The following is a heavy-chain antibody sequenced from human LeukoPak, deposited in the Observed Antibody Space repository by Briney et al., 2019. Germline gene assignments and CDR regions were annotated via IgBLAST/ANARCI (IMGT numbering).Heavy chain of an antibody. D-gene: IGHD2-2*01. J-gene: IGHJ4*02. CDR2: IYYSGST. CDR3: ARTPLGSDIVVVPAADY. V-gene: IGHV4-30-4*08. Sequence: SETLSLTCTVSGRSISSGDYYWSWSPQPPGRGLVWIGYIYYSGSTYYHPSLKSRVTISVDTSKNQFSLKLSSVTAADTAVYYRARTPLGSDIVVVPAADYWGQRTLVTVSS. CDR1: GRSISSGDYY.